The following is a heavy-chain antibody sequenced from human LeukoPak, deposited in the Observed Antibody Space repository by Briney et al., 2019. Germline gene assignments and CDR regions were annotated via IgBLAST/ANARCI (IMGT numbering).Heavy chain of an antibody. CDR2: ISSSSSYI. V-gene: IGHV3-21*01. CDR1: GFTFSSYS. J-gene: IGHJ3*02. D-gene: IGHD2-2*02. CDR3: ARLGTYCSSTSCYNHDAFDI. Sequence: MPGGSLRLSCAASGFTFSSYSMNWVRQAPGKGLEWVSSISSSSSYIYYADSVKGRFTISRDNAKNSLYLQMNSLRAEDTAVYYCARLGTYCSSTSCYNHDAFDIWGQGTMVTVSS.